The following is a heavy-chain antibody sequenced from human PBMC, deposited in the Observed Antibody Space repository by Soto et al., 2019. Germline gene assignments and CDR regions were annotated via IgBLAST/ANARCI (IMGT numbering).Heavy chain of an antibody. V-gene: IGHV3-11*05. J-gene: IGHJ4*02. D-gene: IGHD1-26*01. CDR3: ARSVEVQWAIPRFDY. Sequence: QVQLVQSGGGLVKPGGSLRLSCAASGFTFSDYYMSWIRQAPGKGLEWVSYISSSSSYTNYADSVKGRFTISRDNAKNSLYLQMNSLRAEDTAVYYCARSVEVQWAIPRFDYWGQGTLVTVSS. CDR1: GFTFSDYY. CDR2: ISSSSSYT.